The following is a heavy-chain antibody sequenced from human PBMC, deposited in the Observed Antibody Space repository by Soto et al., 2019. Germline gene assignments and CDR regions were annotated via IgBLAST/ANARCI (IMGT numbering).Heavy chain of an antibody. CDR1: EFTFSDYW. V-gene: IGHV3-74*01. Sequence: ERQLVESGGGLVQPGGSLRLSCTASEFTFSDYWMHWVRQAPGKGLVWVSRINYDGSSITYADSVKGRFTISRDNAKKTRYWQMESLRVEDTAMYYCARGGEVPTVFFHWGQGTLVTVSS. CDR3: ARGGEVPTVFFH. CDR2: INYDGSSI. J-gene: IGHJ4*02. D-gene: IGHD3-16*01.